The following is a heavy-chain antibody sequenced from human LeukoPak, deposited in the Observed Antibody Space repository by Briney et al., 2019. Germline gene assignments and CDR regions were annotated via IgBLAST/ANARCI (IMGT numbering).Heavy chain of an antibody. CDR2: ISYDGSHK. CDR3: ARGVQGSSWVSFDY. J-gene: IGHJ4*02. Sequence: PGGSLRLSCAASGFTFSSYAMHWVRQAPGKGLEWVALISYDGSHKYYADSVKGRFTISRDNSKNTLYLQMNSLRAEDTAVYYCARGVQGSSWVSFDYWGQGTLVTVSS. D-gene: IGHD6-13*01. V-gene: IGHV3-30*04. CDR1: GFTFSSYA.